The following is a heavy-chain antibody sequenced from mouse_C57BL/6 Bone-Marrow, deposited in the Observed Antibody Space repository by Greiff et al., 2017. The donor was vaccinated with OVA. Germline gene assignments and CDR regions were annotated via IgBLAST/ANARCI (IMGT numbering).Heavy chain of an antibody. CDR2: IDPENGGT. CDR3: ARECASCYDV. J-gene: IGHJ2*01. CDR1: GYTFTDYD. Sequence: VQLQQSGAELVRPGASVTLSCTASGYTFTDYDMNWVKQTPVHGLEWIGAIDPENGGTTYNQKFKGKAILSADNSSSTAYLELRSLTSEDSAVYYCARECASCYDVWGQGTAPTLSS. V-gene: IGHV1-15*01. D-gene: IGHD1-1*01.